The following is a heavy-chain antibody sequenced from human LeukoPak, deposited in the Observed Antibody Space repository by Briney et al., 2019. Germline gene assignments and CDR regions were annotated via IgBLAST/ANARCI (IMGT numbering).Heavy chain of an antibody. CDR1: GFTFSSYA. D-gene: IGHD5-12*01. J-gene: IGHJ6*03. CDR3: AKGSAFDYHYSYSYMDV. Sequence: PGGSLRLSCAASGFTFSSYAMSWVRQAPGRGLEWVSLISGTGGSTYYADSVKGRFTISRDKSKKRLYLQMNSLRAEDTALYFCAKGSAFDYHYSYSYMDVWGKGTTVTVSS. CDR2: ISGTGGST. V-gene: IGHV3-23*01.